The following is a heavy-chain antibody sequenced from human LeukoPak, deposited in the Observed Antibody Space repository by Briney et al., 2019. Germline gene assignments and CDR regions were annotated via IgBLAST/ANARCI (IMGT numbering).Heavy chain of an antibody. J-gene: IGHJ5*02. CDR1: GFTFSSYS. Sequence: GGSLRLSCAASGFTFSSYSMNWVRQAPGKGLEWVSSISSSSSYIYYADSVKGRFTISRDNAKNSLYLQMNNLRAEDTAVYYCARGFYGDYVNWFDPWGQGTLVTVSS. D-gene: IGHD4-17*01. CDR3: ARGFYGDYVNWFDP. CDR2: ISSSSSYI. V-gene: IGHV3-21*01.